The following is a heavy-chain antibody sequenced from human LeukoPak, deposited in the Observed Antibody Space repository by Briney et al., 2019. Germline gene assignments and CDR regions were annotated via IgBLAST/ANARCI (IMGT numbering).Heavy chain of an antibody. V-gene: IGHV1-2*02. D-gene: IGHD2-2*01. CDR1: GYTFTGYY. J-gene: IGHJ6*03. Sequence: GASVKVSCKASGYTFTGYYMHWVRQAPGQGLEWMGWINPNSGGTNYAQKFQGRVTMTRDTSISTAYMELSRLRSDDTAVYYCARVGVPAAISYYYYYMDVWGKGTTVTVSS. CDR3: ARVGVPAAISYYYYYMDV. CDR2: INPNSGGT.